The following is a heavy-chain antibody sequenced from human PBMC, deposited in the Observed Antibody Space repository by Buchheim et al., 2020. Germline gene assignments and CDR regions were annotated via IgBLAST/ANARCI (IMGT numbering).Heavy chain of an antibody. CDR3: ARVESTFTNYGSGSWQGCFDY. V-gene: IGHV1-69*01. J-gene: IGHJ4*02. CDR1: GGTFSSYA. Sequence: QVQLVQSGAEVKKPGSSVKVSCKASGGTFSSYAISWVRQAPGQGLEWMGGIIPIFGTANYAQKFQGRVTITADESTSTAYMELSSMRSEDTAVYYCARVESTFTNYGSGSWQGCFDYWGQGTL. CDR2: IIPIFGTA. D-gene: IGHD3-10*01.